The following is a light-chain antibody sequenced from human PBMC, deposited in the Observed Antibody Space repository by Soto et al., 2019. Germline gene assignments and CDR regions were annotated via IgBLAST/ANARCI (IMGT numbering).Light chain of an antibody. Sequence: DIVMTQSPATLYVSPGESATLSCRASQSVSSNFAWYQQKPGQAPRLLIYASSTRAIGIAVRFSGSGYETEFTLSISSLQSEDFAFYYCQQYNNWPLTFGGGTKVEIK. V-gene: IGKV3-15*01. CDR3: QQYNNWPLT. J-gene: IGKJ4*02. CDR2: ASS. CDR1: QSVSSN.